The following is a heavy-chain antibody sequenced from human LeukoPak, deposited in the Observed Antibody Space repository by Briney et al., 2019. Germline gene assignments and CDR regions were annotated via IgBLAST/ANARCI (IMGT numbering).Heavy chain of an antibody. CDR2: ISGSSADI. CDR3: ARRGYYDSSGYDY. V-gene: IGHV3-21*01. CDR1: GFTFSSYA. Sequence: PGGSLRLSCAASGFTFSSYAMGWVRQAPGKGLEWVSSISGSSADIYYADSVRGRFTISRDNAKNSVYLQINSLRAEDTAIYYCARRGYYDSSGYDYWGQGTLVTVSS. J-gene: IGHJ4*02. D-gene: IGHD3-22*01.